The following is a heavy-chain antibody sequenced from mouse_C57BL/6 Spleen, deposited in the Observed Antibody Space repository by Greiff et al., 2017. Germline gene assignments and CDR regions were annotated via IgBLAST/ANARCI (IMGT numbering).Heavy chain of an antibody. J-gene: IGHJ4*01. V-gene: IGHV5-17*01. D-gene: IGHD1-1*01. Sequence: DVMLVESGGGLVKPGGSLKLSCAASGFTFSDYGMHWVRQAPEKGLEWVAYFSSGSSTIYYADTVQGRFTISRDNSKNTLFLQQTSLRSEDTGMYYCARSLYGSYAMDYGRRGTSDSVAS. CDR2: FSSGSSTI. CDR3: ARSLYGSYAMDY. CDR1: GFTFSDYG.